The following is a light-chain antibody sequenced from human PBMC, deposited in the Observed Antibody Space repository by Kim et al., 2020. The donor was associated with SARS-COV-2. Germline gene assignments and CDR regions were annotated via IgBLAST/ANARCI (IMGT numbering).Light chain of an antibody. V-gene: IGLV2-11*01. CDR1: SSDVGAYNY. CDR2: DVS. CDR3: CSYAGMYTHVV. Sequence: QSALTQPRSVSGSPGQPVTISRTGTSSDVGAYNYVSWYQLNPGKAPKLMIYDVSERPSGVPDRFSGSKSGNTASLTISGLQAEDEADYYCCSYAGMYTHVVFGGGTQLTVL. J-gene: IGLJ2*01.